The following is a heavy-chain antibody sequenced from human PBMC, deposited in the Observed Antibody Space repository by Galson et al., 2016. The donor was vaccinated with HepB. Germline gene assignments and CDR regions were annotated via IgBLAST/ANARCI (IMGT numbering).Heavy chain of an antibody. CDR3: ARAEDCGTDCPQRYFFDY. D-gene: IGHD2-21*02. J-gene: IGHJ4*02. V-gene: IGHV3-7*02. CDR1: GLTLSTNW. Sequence: SLRLSCAASGLTLSTNWMSWVRQAPGKGLEWVANIKQDGSEKYYVDSVKGRFTISRDNAKNSLYLQMDSLRAEDTAVYYCARAEDCGTDCPQRYFFDYWGRGALVTVSS. CDR2: IKQDGSEK.